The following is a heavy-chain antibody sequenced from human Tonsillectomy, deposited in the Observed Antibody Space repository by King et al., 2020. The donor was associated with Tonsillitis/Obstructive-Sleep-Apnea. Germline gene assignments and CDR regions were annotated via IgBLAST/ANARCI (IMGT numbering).Heavy chain of an antibody. Sequence: VQLQESGPGLVKPSETLSLTCTVSGGSISSYYWSWIRQPPGKGLEWIGYIYYSGTTNYNPSLKSRVTISIDTSKNQFSLKLSSVTAADTAVYYCASLTLGYSSGWYGGAFDYWGQGTLVTVSS. CDR3: ASLTLGYSSGWYGGAFDY. CDR1: GGSISSYY. D-gene: IGHD6-19*01. J-gene: IGHJ4*02. V-gene: IGHV4-59*08. CDR2: IYYSGTT.